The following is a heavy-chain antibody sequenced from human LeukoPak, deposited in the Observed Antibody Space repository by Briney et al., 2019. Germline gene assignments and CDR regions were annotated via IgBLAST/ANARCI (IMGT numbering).Heavy chain of an antibody. D-gene: IGHD6-6*01. J-gene: IGHJ4*02. CDR1: GFTFSSYW. V-gene: IGHV3-74*01. CDR3: ARRLSGYASSLGY. Sequence: GGSLRLSCAASGFTFSSYWMHWVRQAPGKGLVWVSRINSDGSSTSYAGSVRGRFSISRDNAKNTLYLQMNSLRAEDTAVYYCARRLSGYASSLGYWGQGTLVTVSA. CDR2: INSDGSST.